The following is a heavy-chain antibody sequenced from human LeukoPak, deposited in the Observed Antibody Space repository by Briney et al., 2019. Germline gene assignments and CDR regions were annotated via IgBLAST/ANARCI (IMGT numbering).Heavy chain of an antibody. J-gene: IGHJ4*02. V-gene: IGHV3-53*01. D-gene: IGHD4/OR15-4a*01. CDR3: ARRAGAYSHPYDY. Sequence: GGSLRLSCAASGFTVSSNYMSWVRQAPGKGLEGVSIIYSGGSTFYADSVKGRFTISRDNSKNTLYLQMNSLRAEDTAVYYCARRAGAYSHPYDYWGQGTLVTVSS. CDR2: IYSGGST. CDR1: GFTVSSNY.